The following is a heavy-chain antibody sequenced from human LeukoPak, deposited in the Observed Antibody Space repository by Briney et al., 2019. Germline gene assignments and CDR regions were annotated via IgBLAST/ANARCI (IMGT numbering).Heavy chain of an antibody. V-gene: IGHV3-74*01. Sequence: PGGSLRLSYAAAGFTFSSYWMHGVRKAPGKGVVWVSRITSDGSSTSYADSVKGRFTISRDNAKNTLYLQMNRLRGEDTAVYYWARDKGVAKASDGAKFYYYYYYMDVWGKGTTVTVSS. CDR3: ARDKGVAKASDGAKFYYYYYYMDV. D-gene: IGHD2-15*01. J-gene: IGHJ6*03. CDR1: GFTFSSYW. CDR2: ITSDGSST.